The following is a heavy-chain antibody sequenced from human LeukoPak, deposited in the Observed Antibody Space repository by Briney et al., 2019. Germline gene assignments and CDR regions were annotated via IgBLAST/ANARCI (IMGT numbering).Heavy chain of an antibody. CDR2: IFNSGST. D-gene: IGHD3-3*01. J-gene: IGHJ4*02. Sequence: SETLSLTCTVSGGSISSSNYYWGWIRQPPGKGLEWIGYIFNSGSTYYNPSLKSRVTILVDTSKNQFSLKLSSVTAADTAVYYCARVPTRSGYYPFDYWGQGTLVTVSS. CDR1: GGSISSSNYY. V-gene: IGHV4-39*07. CDR3: ARVPTRSGYYPFDY.